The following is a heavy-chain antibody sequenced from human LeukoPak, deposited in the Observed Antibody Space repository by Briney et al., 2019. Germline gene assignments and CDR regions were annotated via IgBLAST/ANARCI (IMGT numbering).Heavy chain of an antibody. CDR2: IYYTET. Sequence: PSETLSLTCTVSGGSVSNYYWSWIRQSPGKGLEWIGYIYYTETSYNPSLKSRVTISVDTSKNQFSLKLSSVTAADTAVYYCARGQARLAWFDPWGQGTLVTVSS. V-gene: IGHV4-59*02. J-gene: IGHJ5*02. CDR1: GGSVSNYY. CDR3: ARGQARLAWFDP. D-gene: IGHD6-19*01.